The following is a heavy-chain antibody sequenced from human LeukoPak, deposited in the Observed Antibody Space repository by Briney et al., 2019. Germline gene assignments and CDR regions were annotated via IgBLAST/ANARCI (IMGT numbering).Heavy chain of an antibody. D-gene: IGHD6-13*01. J-gene: IGHJ4*02. CDR1: GYTFTGYY. CDR3: AIGVIAAAGYDY. V-gene: IGHV1-2*02. Sequence: ASVKVSCKPSGYTFTGYYMHWVRQAPGRGLEWMGWINPNSGGTNYAQKFQGRVTMTRDTSISTAYMELSRLRSDDTAVYYCAIGVIAAAGYDYWGQGTLVTVSS. CDR2: INPNSGGT.